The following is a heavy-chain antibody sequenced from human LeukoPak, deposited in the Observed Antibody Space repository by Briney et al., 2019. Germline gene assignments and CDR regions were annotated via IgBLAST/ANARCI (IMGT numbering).Heavy chain of an antibody. CDR1: GYTFKNYD. CDR2: MNPNSGNT. V-gene: IGHV1-8*02. CDR3: ARRRGDYYDSSGPNFDY. D-gene: IGHD3-22*01. Sequence: ASVKVSCKASGYTFKNYDINWVRQATGQGLEWMGWMNPNSGNTGFAQKFQDRVSMTRDTSTSTVYMELSSLRSEDTAVYYCARRRGDYYDSSGPNFDYWGQGTLVTVSS. J-gene: IGHJ4*02.